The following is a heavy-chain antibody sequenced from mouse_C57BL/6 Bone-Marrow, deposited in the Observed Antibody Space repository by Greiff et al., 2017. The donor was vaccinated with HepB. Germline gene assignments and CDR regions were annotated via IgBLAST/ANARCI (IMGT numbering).Heavy chain of an antibody. CDR1: GYSITSGYY. J-gene: IGHJ1*03. CDR2: ISYDGSN. V-gene: IGHV3-6*01. D-gene: IGHD1-1*01. CDR3: ARFGYYGSRSNWYFDV. Sequence: EVQLQESGPGLVKPSQSLSLTCSVTGYSITSGYYWNWIRQFPGNKLEWMGYISYDGSNNYNPSLKNRISITRDTSKNQFFLKLNSVTTEDTATYYCARFGYYGSRSNWYFDVWGTGTTVTVSS.